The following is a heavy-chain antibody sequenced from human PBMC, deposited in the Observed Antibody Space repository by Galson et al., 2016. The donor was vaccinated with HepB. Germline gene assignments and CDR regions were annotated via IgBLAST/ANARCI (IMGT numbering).Heavy chain of an antibody. CDR2: ISARDGRT. CDR3: AGKTSNFGNWFDP. J-gene: IGHJ5*02. V-gene: IGHV3-23*01. CDR1: GFPFSSYA. Sequence: LRLSCAASGFPFSSYAMSWVRQAPGTGLEWVSVISARDGRTYYSDSVTGRFTISSDDSENTLYLQMNSLRVEATAVYYCAGKTSNFGNWFDPWGQGTLVTVSS. D-gene: IGHD3-3*01.